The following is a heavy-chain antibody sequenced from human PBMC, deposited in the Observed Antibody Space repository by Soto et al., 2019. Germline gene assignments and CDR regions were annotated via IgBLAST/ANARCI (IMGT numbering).Heavy chain of an antibody. Sequence: PGGSLRLSCAASGFTFISYAMAWVLQAPWKGLEWVSTVSGSGDGTYSADSVKGRFTIARDNSKNTLFLQMNSLRAEDTAVYYCAKEGLGTAMGPAFVSWGKGNLVTVDS. CDR2: VSGSGDGT. V-gene: IGHV3-23*01. J-gene: IGHJ4*02. CDR3: AKEGLGTAMGPAFVS. CDR1: GFTFISYA. D-gene: IGHD5-18*01.